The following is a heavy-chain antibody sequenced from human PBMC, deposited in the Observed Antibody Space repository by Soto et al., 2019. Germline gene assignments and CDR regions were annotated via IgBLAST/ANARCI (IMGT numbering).Heavy chain of an antibody. CDR3: ARGGRPNYYGSGIHYYYGMDV. J-gene: IGHJ6*02. Sequence: SVKVSCTASGGTFSSYTISWVRQAPGQGLEWMGRIIPILGIANYAQKFQGRVTITADKSTSTAYMELSSLRSEDTAVYYCARGGRPNYYGSGIHYYYGMDVWGQGTTVTVSS. CDR2: IIPILGIA. D-gene: IGHD3-10*01. CDR1: GGTFSSYT. V-gene: IGHV1-69*02.